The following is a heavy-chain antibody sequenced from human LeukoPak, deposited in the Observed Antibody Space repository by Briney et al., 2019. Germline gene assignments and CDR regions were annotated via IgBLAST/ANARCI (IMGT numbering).Heavy chain of an antibody. CDR1: GGSISSYF. D-gene: IGHD3-10*02. Sequence: SETLSLTCTVPGGSISSYFWSWIRQPPGKGLEWIGYIHYNGATNYNPSLKSRVTMSVDTSKNQFSLKLGSVTAADTAVYYRARDRSHYYDGGSFDYWGQGTLITVSS. CDR2: IHYNGAT. CDR3: ARDRSHYYDGGSFDY. V-gene: IGHV4-59*01. J-gene: IGHJ4*02.